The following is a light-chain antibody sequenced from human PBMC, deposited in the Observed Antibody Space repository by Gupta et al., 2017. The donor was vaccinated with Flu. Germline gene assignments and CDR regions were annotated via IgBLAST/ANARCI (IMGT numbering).Light chain of an antibody. CDR3: QSVDSSLSAYV. CDR2: GNN. CDR1: SSNIGAGYD. J-gene: IGLJ1*01. V-gene: IGLV1-40*01. Sequence: QSVLTQPPSVSGAPGQRVTISCTGSSSNIGAGYDVHWYQQLPKTRPKFLIHGNNTRPSGVPDLFSGSKSGTSAPLAITGLQAEDAADYYCQSVDSSLSAYVFGTGTKVNVL.